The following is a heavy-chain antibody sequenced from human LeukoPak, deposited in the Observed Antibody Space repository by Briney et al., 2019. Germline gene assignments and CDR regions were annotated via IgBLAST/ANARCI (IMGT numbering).Heavy chain of an antibody. V-gene: IGHV3-64D*09. D-gene: IGHD3-22*01. CDR2: ISGTGDST. J-gene: IGHJ5*02. CDR3: VKDRGSSGWFDS. Sequence: GGSLRLSCSASGFTFSSCAMHWVRQTPGKGLEHVSTISGTGDSTYYADSMKGRFTISRDNSKDTLFLQMSSLRAEDTAVYYCVKDRGSSGWFDSWGQGTLVTVPS. CDR1: GFTFSSCA.